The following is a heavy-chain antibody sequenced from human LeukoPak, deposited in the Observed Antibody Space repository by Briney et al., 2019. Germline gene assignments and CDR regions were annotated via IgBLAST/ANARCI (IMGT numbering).Heavy chain of an antibody. Sequence: PSETLSLTCTVSGGSISSSSYYWGWIRQPPGKGLEWIGSIYYSGSTYYNPSLKSRVTISVDTSKNQFSLKLSSVTAADTAVYYCASLGEQQLELPAPGYWGQGTLVTVSS. J-gene: IGHJ4*02. CDR1: GGSISSSSYY. V-gene: IGHV4-39*01. CDR2: IYYSGST. CDR3: ASLGEQQLELPAPGY. D-gene: IGHD6-13*01.